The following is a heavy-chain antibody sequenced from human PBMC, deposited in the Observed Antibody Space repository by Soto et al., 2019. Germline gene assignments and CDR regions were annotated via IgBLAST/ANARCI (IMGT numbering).Heavy chain of an antibody. Sequence: SETLSLTCTVSGGSISSYYWSWIRQPPGKGLEWIGYIYYSGSTNYNPSLKSRVTISVDTSKNQFSLKLSSVTAADTAVYYCARHAYCSGGSCYGGFDYWCQGTLVSVST. CDR3: ARHAYCSGGSCYGGFDY. CDR1: GGSISSYY. CDR2: IYYSGST. J-gene: IGHJ4*02. D-gene: IGHD2-15*01. V-gene: IGHV4-59*08.